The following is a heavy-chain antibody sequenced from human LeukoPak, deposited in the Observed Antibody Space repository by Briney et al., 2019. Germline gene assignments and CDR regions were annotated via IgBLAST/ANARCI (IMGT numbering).Heavy chain of an antibody. J-gene: IGHJ4*02. V-gene: IGHV3-74*01. CDR3: AVIITRHY. D-gene: IGHD3-22*01. Sequence: PGGSLRLSCAVSGFTFSRYWMHWVRQAPGKGLVWVSGIRSDGGDAAYADSVKGRFTISRDNAKNTVYLQMNSLRAGDSAVYYCAVIITRHYWGQGTLVTVSS. CDR1: GFTFSRYW. CDR2: IRSDGGDA.